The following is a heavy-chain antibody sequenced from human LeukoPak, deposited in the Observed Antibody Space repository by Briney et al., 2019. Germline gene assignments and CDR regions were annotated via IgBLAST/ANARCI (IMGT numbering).Heavy chain of an antibody. V-gene: IGHV4-30-2*01. D-gene: IGHD4-17*01. J-gene: IGHJ4*02. CDR1: GGSISSGGYS. CDR3: ARVAYGDFWYFDY. Sequence: SETLSLTCAVSGGSISSGGYSWSWIRQPPGKGLEWIGYIYHSGSTYYNPSLKSRVTISVDRSKNQFSLKLSSVTAADTVVYYCARVAYGDFWYFDYWGQGTLVTVSS. CDR2: IYHSGST.